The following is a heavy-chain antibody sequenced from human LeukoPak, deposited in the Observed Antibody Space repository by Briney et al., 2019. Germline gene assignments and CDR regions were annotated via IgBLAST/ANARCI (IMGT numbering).Heavy chain of an antibody. D-gene: IGHD5-12*01. CDR2: ISSSSSTI. CDR3: ARDRPGYGAYVS. CDR1: AFTFSSYS. J-gene: IGHJ1*01. V-gene: IGHV3-48*01. Sequence: TGGSVSLSCAASAFTFSSYSMNWVRQAPGKGLEWVSYISSSSSTICYADSVKGRLTISRDNAKNSLYLQMNSLRAEDTAVYYCARDRPGYGAYVSWGEGTLVSVSS.